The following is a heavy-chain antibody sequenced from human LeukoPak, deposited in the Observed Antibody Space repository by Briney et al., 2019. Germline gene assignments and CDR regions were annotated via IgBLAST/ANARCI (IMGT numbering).Heavy chain of an antibody. CDR3: ATQTGSGLFILP. D-gene: IGHD3/OR15-3a*01. V-gene: IGHV4-39*01. J-gene: IGHJ4*02. CDR2: IYYSGNT. CDR1: GVSISSSNSY. Sequence: SETLSLTCTVSGVSISSSNSYCGWIRQPPGKGLEWIGSIYYSGNTYYNASLKSQVSISIDTSKNQFSLRLTSVTAADTAVYYCATQTGSGLFILPGGQGTLVTVSS.